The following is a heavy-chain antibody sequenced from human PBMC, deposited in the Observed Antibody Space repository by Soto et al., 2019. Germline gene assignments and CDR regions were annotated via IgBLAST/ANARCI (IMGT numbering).Heavy chain of an antibody. V-gene: IGHV1-2*04. D-gene: IGHD4-17*01. CDR1: GYTFTGYY. J-gene: IGHJ4*02. CDR2: INPNSGGT. Sequence: QVQLVQSGAEVKKPGASVKVSCKASGYTFTGYYMHWVRQAPGQGLEWMGWINPNSGGTNYAQKFQGWVTMTRDAAISTAYMERSRLRSDDTAVYYCARGHLNDYGDYFDYWGQGTLVTVSS. CDR3: ARGHLNDYGDYFDY.